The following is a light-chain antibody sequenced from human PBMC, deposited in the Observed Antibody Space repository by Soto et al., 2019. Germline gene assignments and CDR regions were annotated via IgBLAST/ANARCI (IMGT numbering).Light chain of an antibody. CDR2: AAS. CDR3: QQSFSTPYI. J-gene: IGKJ2*01. Sequence: DFQVTQSPSSLSASVGDRVTITCRASQSVNDYLNWYQQRPGKAPRLLIYAASTLHTGVPSRFSGSGFGTDFSLTITRLQPEDFATYYCQQSFSTPYIFGQGTKLEIK. V-gene: IGKV1-39*01. CDR1: QSVNDY.